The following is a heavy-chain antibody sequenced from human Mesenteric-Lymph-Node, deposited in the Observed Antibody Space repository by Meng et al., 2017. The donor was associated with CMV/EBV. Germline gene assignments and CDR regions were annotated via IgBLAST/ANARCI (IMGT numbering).Heavy chain of an antibody. Sequence: TVSGASVSSGSSYCSCVRQPPGKGLEWIGHIYYSGSTDNNPSLTSRVTILVDTSKNQFSLNLNSVTAADTAVYYCARVKGRTGYFDSWGQGTLVTVSS. V-gene: IGHV4-61*01. D-gene: IGHD3-10*01. CDR3: ARVKGRTGYFDS. CDR2: IYYSGST. J-gene: IGHJ4*02. CDR1: GASVSSGSSY.